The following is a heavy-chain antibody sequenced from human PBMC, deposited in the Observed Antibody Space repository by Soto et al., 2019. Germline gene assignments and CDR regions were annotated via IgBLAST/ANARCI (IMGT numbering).Heavy chain of an antibody. CDR2: IKSKTDGGTT. V-gene: IGHV3-15*07. J-gene: IGHJ6*02. CDR1: GFTFSNAW. Sequence: GGSLRLSCAASGFTFSNAWMNWVRQAPGKGLEWVGRIKSKTDGGTTDYAAPVKGRFTISRDDSKNTLYLKMNSLKTEDTAVYYCTTGLPLGAAAGYYYYYGMDVWGQGTTVTVSS. D-gene: IGHD6-13*01. CDR3: TTGLPLGAAAGYYYYYGMDV.